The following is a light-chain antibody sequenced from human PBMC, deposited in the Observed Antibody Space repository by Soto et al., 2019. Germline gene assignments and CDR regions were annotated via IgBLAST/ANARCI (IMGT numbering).Light chain of an antibody. J-gene: IGKJ5*01. CDR1: QYINTR. V-gene: IGKV3-11*01. Sequence: EIVLTQSPATLSSFPGDRVTLCCRASQYINTRLAWYQHRPGQAPRLLIYQTSLRAAGIPARFSASGSGTDFTLTISDVQPEDFAVYYCQQRKNWPPITFGQGTRLEIK. CDR3: QQRKNWPPIT. CDR2: QTS.